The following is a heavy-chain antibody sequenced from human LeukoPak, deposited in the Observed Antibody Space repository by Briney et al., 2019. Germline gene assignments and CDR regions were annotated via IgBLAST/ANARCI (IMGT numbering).Heavy chain of an antibody. Sequence: PGGSLTLSCAASGFIFSNYAIHWVRQAPGKGLEWVAVISYDGSNKYYADSVKGRFTISRDNSKNTLYLQMNSLRAEDTAVYYCARDGVYSSSSLFDYWGQGTLVTVSS. CDR1: GFIFSNYA. V-gene: IGHV3-30*04. CDR2: ISYDGSNK. D-gene: IGHD6-6*01. J-gene: IGHJ4*02. CDR3: ARDGVYSSSSLFDY.